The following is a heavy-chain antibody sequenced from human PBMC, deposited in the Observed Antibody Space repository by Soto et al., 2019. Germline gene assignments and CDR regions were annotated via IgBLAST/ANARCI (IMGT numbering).Heavy chain of an antibody. CDR2: IYHSGST. J-gene: IGHJ4*02. CDR1: GGSISSGGYS. D-gene: IGHD2-8*01. V-gene: IGHV4-30-2*01. Sequence: QLQLQESGSGLVKPSQTLSLTCAVSGGSISSGGYSWSWIRQPPGKGLEWIGYIYHSGSTYYNPSLKSXXTXSXXRSKNQFSLKLSSVTAADTAVYYCARGMILLAPDYWGQGTLVTVSS. CDR3: ARGMILLAPDY.